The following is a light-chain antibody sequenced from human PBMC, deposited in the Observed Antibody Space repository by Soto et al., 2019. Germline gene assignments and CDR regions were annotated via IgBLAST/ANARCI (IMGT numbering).Light chain of an antibody. CDR3: QQYGNSPRT. CDR1: QSVSSSY. J-gene: IGKJ1*01. CDR2: GAS. V-gene: IGKV3-20*01. Sequence: EIVFTQAPGTLSLSPGERATLSCRATQSVSSSYLAWYQQKPGQAPRLLIYGASSRATGIADRFSGSGSGTDFTLTISRLEPEDFAVYYCQQYGNSPRTLGQGTKVDIK.